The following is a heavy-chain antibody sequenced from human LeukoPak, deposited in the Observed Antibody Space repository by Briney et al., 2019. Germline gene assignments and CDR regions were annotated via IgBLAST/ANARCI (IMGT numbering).Heavy chain of an antibody. V-gene: IGHV1-69*04. CDR1: GGTFSSYA. CDR2: IIPILGIA. D-gene: IGHD6-13*01. CDR3: AREMASHEQQLVRNWFDP. J-gene: IGHJ5*02. Sequence: GASVKVSCKASGGTFSSYAISWVRQAPGQGLEWMGRIIPILGIANYAQKFQGRVTSTADKSTSTAYMELSSLRSEDTAVYYCAREMASHEQQLVRNWFDPWGQGTLVTVSS.